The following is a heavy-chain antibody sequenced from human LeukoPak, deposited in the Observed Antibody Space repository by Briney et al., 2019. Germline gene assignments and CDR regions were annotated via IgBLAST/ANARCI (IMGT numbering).Heavy chain of an antibody. Sequence: GRSLRPAWAAAGFTLTQYSMRWVRQAPGKLLGWVAAVSASGGSQYYEDSVKRRSTTPRDNYKNTMYMQMHSLRAEDKAVYYCAKFGLPGSGRYHDAFDIWGQGTMVTVCS. CDR2: VSASGGSQ. CDR1: GFTLTQYS. CDR3: AKFGLPGSGRYHDAFDI. D-gene: IGHD3-10*01. J-gene: IGHJ3*02. V-gene: IGHV3-23*01.